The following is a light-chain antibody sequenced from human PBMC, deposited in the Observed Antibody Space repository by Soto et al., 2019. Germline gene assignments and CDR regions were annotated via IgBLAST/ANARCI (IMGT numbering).Light chain of an antibody. CDR2: SNN. J-gene: IGLJ7*01. CDR3: AAWDDSLELDPGLGLGPVCAV. V-gene: IGLV1-44*01. CDR1: SSNIGSNT. Sequence: QSVLTQPPSASGTPGQRVTISCSGSSSNIGSNTVNWYQQLPGTAPKLLIYSNNQRPSGVPDRFSGSKSGTSASLAISGLQSEDEADYHCAAWDDSLELDPGLGLGPVCAV.